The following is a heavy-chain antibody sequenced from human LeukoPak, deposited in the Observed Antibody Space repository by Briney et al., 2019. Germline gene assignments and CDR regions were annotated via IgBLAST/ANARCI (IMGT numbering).Heavy chain of an antibody. CDR2: INQDGSEK. CDR1: GFTFSSYW. V-gene: IGHV3-7*05. CDR3: ARDRGYSTFDM. Sequence: GGSLRLSCVASGFTFSSYWVAWVRQAPGTGLEWVANINQDGSEKNYVDSVKGRFTISRDNAKNSLCLQVNSLRAEDTAVYYCARDRGYSTFDMWGQGTMVTVSS. D-gene: IGHD5-18*01. J-gene: IGHJ3*02.